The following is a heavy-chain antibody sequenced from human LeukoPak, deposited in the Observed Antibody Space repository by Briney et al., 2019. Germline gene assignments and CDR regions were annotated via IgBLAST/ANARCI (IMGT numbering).Heavy chain of an antibody. CDR1: GFTFSSYD. CDR2: ISGSGGST. CDR3: AGPGYCSGGSCYYYYYMDV. Sequence: GGTLRLSCAASGFTFSSYDMSWVRQAPGKGLEWVSGISGSGGSTYYADSVKGRFTISRDNSKNTLYLQMNSLRAEDTAVYYCAGPGYCSGGSCYYYYYMDVWGKGTTVTASS. D-gene: IGHD2-15*01. J-gene: IGHJ6*03. V-gene: IGHV3-23*01.